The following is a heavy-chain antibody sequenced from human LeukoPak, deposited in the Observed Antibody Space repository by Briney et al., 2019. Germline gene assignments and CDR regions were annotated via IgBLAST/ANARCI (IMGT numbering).Heavy chain of an antibody. D-gene: IGHD3-10*01. Sequence: GGSLRLSCAASGFTFSNYNMNWVRQAPGKAMEWVSSITSSGTYIFYADSVKGRFTIPRDNAKNSLYLQMDSLGPEDTAVYYCAREPRPRWFGDRLDAFDIWGQGTMVTVSS. V-gene: IGHV3-21*04. CDR2: ITSSGTYI. CDR1: GFTFSNYN. CDR3: AREPRPRWFGDRLDAFDI. J-gene: IGHJ3*02.